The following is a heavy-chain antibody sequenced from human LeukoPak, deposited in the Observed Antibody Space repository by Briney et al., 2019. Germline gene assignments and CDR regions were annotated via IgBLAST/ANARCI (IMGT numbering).Heavy chain of an antibody. CDR3: AKDQETSYYYDSSGPIDY. D-gene: IGHD3-22*01. J-gene: IGHJ4*02. Sequence: GGSLRLSCAASGFTFSSYAMGWVRQAPGKGLEWVSAISGSGGSTYYADSVKGRFTISRDNSKNTLYLQMNSLRAEDTAVYYCAKDQETSYYYDSSGPIDYWGQGTLVTVSS. CDR2: ISGSGGST. CDR1: GFTFSSYA. V-gene: IGHV3-23*01.